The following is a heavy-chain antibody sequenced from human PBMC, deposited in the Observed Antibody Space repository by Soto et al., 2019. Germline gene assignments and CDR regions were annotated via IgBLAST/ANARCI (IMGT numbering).Heavy chain of an antibody. CDR2: ISRGGGTI. Sequence: PGGSLRLSCAASGFTFSSYEMNWVRQAPGKGLEWVSYISRGGGTIYYADPVKGRFTISRDNAKNSLYLQMNSLRAEDTAVYYCARDDSGWDYWGQGTLVTVSS. V-gene: IGHV3-48*03. CDR3: ARDDSGWDY. CDR1: GFTFSSYE. D-gene: IGHD5-12*01. J-gene: IGHJ4*02.